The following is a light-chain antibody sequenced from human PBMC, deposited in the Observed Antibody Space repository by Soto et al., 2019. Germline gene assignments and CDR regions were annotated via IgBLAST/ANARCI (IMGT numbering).Light chain of an antibody. Sequence: EIVMTQSPATLSVSPGERATLSCGASQSVSINLSWYHQKPCQAPRLLIYGASTRAIGIPARFSGSGSGTEFTLTISSLQSEDFAVYYCQQYNNWPWTFGQGTKVEIK. CDR3: QQYNNWPWT. CDR2: GAS. CDR1: QSVSIN. V-gene: IGKV3-15*01. J-gene: IGKJ1*01.